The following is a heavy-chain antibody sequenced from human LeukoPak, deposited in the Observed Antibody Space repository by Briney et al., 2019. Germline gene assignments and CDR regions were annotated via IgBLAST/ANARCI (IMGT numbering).Heavy chain of an antibody. D-gene: IGHD3-22*01. CDR2: IRGSGTVT. V-gene: IGHV3-23*01. Sequence: GGSLRLSCAAPGFTFTSYAMSWVRQPPGKGLEWVSVIRGSGTVTYFADSVKGRFTVSRDNSKNTLYLQMSSLRAGDTAIYYCAKSLDYDGGVLWALPQYWGQGTLVTVSS. CDR1: GFTFTSYA. J-gene: IGHJ4*02. CDR3: AKSLDYDGGVLWALPQY.